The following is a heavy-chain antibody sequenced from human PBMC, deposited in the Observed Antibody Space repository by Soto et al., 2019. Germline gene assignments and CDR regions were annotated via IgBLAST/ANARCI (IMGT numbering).Heavy chain of an antibody. D-gene: IGHD4-17*01. J-gene: IGHJ4*02. CDR3: ARATTVTDY. Sequence: GSLRLSCAASGFTFSDHYMDWVRQAPGKGLEWVGRTRNKANSHTTEYAASVKGRFTISRDDSKSSLYLQMDSLKVEDTAVYYCARATTVTDYWGQGALVTVSS. CDR1: GFTFSDHY. CDR2: TRNKANSHTT. V-gene: IGHV3-72*01.